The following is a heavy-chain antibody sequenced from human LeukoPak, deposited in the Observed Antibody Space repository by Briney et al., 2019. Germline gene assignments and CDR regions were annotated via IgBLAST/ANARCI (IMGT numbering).Heavy chain of an antibody. D-gene: IGHD3-9*01. CDR1: GGSISSHY. Sequence: SETLSLTCTVSGGSISSHYWSWIRQPPGKGLEWMGYIYYSGSTNYNPSLKSRVTISVDTSKNQFSLKLSSVTAADTAVYYWARDYGMGYFDYWGQGTLVTVSS. J-gene: IGHJ4*02. CDR2: IYYSGST. CDR3: ARDYGMGYFDY. V-gene: IGHV4-59*11.